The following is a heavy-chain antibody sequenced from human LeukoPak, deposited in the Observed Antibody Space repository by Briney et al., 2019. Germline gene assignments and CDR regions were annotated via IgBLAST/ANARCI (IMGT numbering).Heavy chain of an antibody. J-gene: IGHJ4*02. CDR1: GFTFSSYV. D-gene: IGHD2-2*01. CDR3: ARDIVVPAASGRYFDY. Sequence: GGSLRLSCAASGFTFSSYVMSWVRQAPGKGLEWVSAISGSGGSTYYADSVKGRFTISRDNSKNTLYLQMNSLRPEDTAVYYCARDIVVPAASGRYFDYWGQGTLITVSS. V-gene: IGHV3-23*01. CDR2: ISGSGGST.